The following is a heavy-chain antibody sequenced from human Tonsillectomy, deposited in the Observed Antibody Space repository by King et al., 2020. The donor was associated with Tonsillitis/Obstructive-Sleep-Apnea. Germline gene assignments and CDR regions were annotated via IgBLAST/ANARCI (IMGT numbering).Heavy chain of an antibody. CDR3: ARDVQGDGFDI. Sequence: VQLQESGPGLVKPSETLSLTCTVSGGSLSGYYWSWIRQPPGKGLEWIGYIYYSGITNFSPSLESRVTISADTPKNQFSLKLSSVTAADTAVYYCARDVQGDGFDIWGQGTVVTVSS. V-gene: IGHV4-59*01. CDR2: IYYSGIT. D-gene: IGHD1-1*01. CDR1: GGSLSGYY. J-gene: IGHJ3*02.